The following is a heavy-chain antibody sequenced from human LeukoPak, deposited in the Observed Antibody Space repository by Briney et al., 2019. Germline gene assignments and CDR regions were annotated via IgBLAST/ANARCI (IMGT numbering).Heavy chain of an antibody. Sequence: TSETLSLPCAVSGYSIRSGYYWGWIRQPPGKGLEWIGNMYHSGSTYYNPSLKRRVTISADTSKNQFSLKLSSVTAADTAVYYCARDTPLLWFGELLWEGFDYWGQGTLVTVSS. J-gene: IGHJ4*02. D-gene: IGHD3-10*01. CDR2: MYHSGST. V-gene: IGHV4-38-2*01. CDR3: ARDTPLLWFGELLWEGFDY. CDR1: GYSIRSGYY.